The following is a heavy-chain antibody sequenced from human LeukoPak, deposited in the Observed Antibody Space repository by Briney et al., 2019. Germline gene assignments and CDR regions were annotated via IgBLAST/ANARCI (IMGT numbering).Heavy chain of an antibody. CDR3: ARGYDFWSGYYASPFFDN. CDR2: IFYSGSN. J-gene: IGHJ4*02. CDR1: GGSISSYY. V-gene: IGHV4-59*01. D-gene: IGHD3-3*01. Sequence: KSSETLSLTCTVSGGSISSYYWSWIRQPQGMGLEWIGYIFYSGSNNSNPSLNGRVTISVDTTKNQFSLKLSSVTAADTAVYYCARGYDFWSGYYASPFFDNWGQGTLFTVSS.